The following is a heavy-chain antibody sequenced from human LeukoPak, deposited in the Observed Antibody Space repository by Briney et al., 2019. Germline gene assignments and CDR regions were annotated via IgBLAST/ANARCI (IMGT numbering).Heavy chain of an antibody. J-gene: IGHJ4*02. CDR1: GFTFDDYA. CDR2: ISWNGGSI. D-gene: IGHD6-13*01. CDR3: AKDMRSRIAAAGRSFDY. Sequence: GGSLRLSCAASGFTFDDYAMHWVRQAPGKGLEWVSGISWNGGSIGYADSVKGRFTISRDNAKNSLYLQMNSLRAEDTALYYCAKDMRSRIAAAGRSFDYWGQGTLVTVSS. V-gene: IGHV3-9*01.